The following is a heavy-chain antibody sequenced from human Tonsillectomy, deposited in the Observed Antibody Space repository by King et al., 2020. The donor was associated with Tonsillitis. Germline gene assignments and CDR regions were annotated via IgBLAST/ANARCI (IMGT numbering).Heavy chain of an antibody. Sequence: VQLQQWGGGLLKPSETLSLTCAVCGGSFSDYYWSGIRQPPGKGLEWLGEISHSGSTNYNPSLKSRVTISVDTSKNQFSLKLTSVTAADTAVYYFARAKYDFWSGYHDYFDYWGQGTLVTVSS. D-gene: IGHD3-3*01. CDR2: ISHSGST. CDR1: GGSFSDYY. CDR3: ARAKYDFWSGYHDYFDY. V-gene: IGHV4-34*01. J-gene: IGHJ4*02.